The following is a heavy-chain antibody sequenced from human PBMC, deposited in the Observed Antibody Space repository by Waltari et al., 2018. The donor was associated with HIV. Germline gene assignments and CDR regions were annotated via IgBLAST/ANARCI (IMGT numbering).Heavy chain of an antibody. Sequence: QVQLVESGGGVVQPGRSLRLSCAASGFTFSSYAMHWVRQAPGKGREWVAVISYDGSNKYYADAVKGRFTISRDNSKNTLYLQMNSLRAEDTAVYYCARDYGDYGGFDYWGQGTLVTVSS. CDR2: ISYDGSNK. CDR1: GFTFSSYA. V-gene: IGHV3-30-3*01. CDR3: ARDYGDYGGFDY. D-gene: IGHD4-17*01. J-gene: IGHJ4*02.